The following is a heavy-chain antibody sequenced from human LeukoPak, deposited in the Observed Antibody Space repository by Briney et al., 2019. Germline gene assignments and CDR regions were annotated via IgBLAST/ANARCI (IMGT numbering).Heavy chain of an antibody. CDR1: GFTFSSYS. Sequence: PGGSLRLSCAASGFTFSSYSMNWVRQAPGKGLEWVSYISSSSSTIYYADSVKGRFTISRDNAKNSLYLQMNSLRAEDTAVYYCAREGGYCSSTSCYVGLYYYYMDVWGKGTTVTVSS. CDR2: ISSSSSTI. CDR3: AREGGYCSSTSCYVGLYYYYMDV. J-gene: IGHJ6*03. V-gene: IGHV3-48*01. D-gene: IGHD2-2*03.